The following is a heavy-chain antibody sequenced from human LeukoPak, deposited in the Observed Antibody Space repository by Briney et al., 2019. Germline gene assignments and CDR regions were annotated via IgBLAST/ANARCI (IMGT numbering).Heavy chain of an antibody. CDR3: ARKNYCSGGSCYSRGWFDP. Sequence: SVKVSCKASGGTFSSYAISWVRQAPGQGLEWMGGIIPIFGTANYAQKFQGRVTMTRDTSISTAYMELSSLRSEDTAMYYCARKNYCSGGSCYSRGWFDPWGQGTLVTVSS. CDR1: GGTFSSYA. CDR2: IIPIFGTA. D-gene: IGHD2-15*01. J-gene: IGHJ5*02. V-gene: IGHV1-69*05.